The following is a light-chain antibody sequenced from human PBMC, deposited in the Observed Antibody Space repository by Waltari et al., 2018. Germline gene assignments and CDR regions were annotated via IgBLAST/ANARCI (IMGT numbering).Light chain of an antibody. CDR3: CSYAGSSTWV. Sequence: QTALTQPASVSGSPGQSITISCTGTSRDVGSYNLVSWYQQHPGKAPKLMIYEGSKRPSGFSNRFSGSKSGNTASLTISGLHAEDEADYYCCSYAGSSTWVFGGGTKLTVL. CDR1: SRDVGSYNL. V-gene: IGLV2-23*01. J-gene: IGLJ3*02. CDR2: EGS.